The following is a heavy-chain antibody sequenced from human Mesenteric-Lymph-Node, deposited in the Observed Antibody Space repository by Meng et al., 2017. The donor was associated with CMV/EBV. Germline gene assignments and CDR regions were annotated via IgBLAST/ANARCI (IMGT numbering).Heavy chain of an antibody. CDR1: GGSFSAYY. J-gene: IGHJ4*02. V-gene: IGHV4-34*01. Sequence: SETLSLTCAVSGGSFSAYYWSWVRQPPGKGLEWIGEINHSGSTNYNPSLKSRVTITIDTSKNQFSLQLNSVTAADTAVYYCARGLYPGSSSVAGYWGQGTLVTVSS. CDR2: INHSGST. D-gene: IGHD6-6*01. CDR3: ARGLYPGSSSVAGY.